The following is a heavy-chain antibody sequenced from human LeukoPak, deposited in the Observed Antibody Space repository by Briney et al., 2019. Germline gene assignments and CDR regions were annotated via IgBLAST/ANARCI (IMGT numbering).Heavy chain of an antibody. CDR2: ISSSGSPI. V-gene: IGHV3-11*01. Sequence: PGGSLRLSCAASGFTFSDYYMSWIRQAPGNGLEWVSYISSSGSPIYYAASVQGRFTISRDNAKNSLYLQLNSLRAEDTAVYYCARGGGADCLARSYFDYWGQGTLVTVSS. CDR1: GFTFSDYY. D-gene: IGHD2-21*02. J-gene: IGHJ4*02. CDR3: ARGGGADCLARSYFDY.